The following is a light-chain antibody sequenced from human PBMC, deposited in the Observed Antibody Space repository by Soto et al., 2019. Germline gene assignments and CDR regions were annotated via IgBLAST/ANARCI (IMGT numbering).Light chain of an antibody. CDR2: DAS. Sequence: EFVLTQCPGTLCLSPGERATLCCRASQTVRNNYLAWYQQKPGQAPRLLIYDASSRATGIPDRFSGGGSGTDFTLTISRLEPEDFAVYYCQQYGTSPRTFGQGTKVDIK. J-gene: IGKJ1*01. V-gene: IGKV3-20*01. CDR1: QTVRNNY. CDR3: QQYGTSPRT.